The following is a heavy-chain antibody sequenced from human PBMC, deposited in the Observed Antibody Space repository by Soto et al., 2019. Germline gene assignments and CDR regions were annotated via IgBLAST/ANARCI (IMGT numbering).Heavy chain of an antibody. V-gene: IGHV1-46*01. CDR3: ARGTRRRGYSYGTSNWFDP. CDR2: INPSGGST. CDR1: GYTFTSYY. Sequence: ASVKVSCKASGYTFTSYYMHWVRQAPGQGLEWMGIINPSGGSTSYAQKFQGRVTMTRDTSTSTVYMELSSLRSEDTAVYYCARGTRRRGYSYGTSNWFDPWGQGTLVTVSS. J-gene: IGHJ5*02. D-gene: IGHD5-18*01.